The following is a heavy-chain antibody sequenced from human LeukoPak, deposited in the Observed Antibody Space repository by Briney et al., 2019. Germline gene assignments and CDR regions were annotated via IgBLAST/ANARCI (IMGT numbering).Heavy chain of an antibody. CDR3: AHTGWHDIRVPDS. D-gene: IGHD3-9*01. Sequence: KVSGPTLVNPTQTLTLTCTFSGCSLTTSGVGVGWIRQPPGMARQRLALIFWKDDERYIPSPRRRLTITKDTSRNQVVLTMNNMDRVDRATYYCAHTGWHDIRVPDSWGQGPLVTVSS. CDR1: GCSLTTSGVG. J-gene: IGHJ5*01. V-gene: IGHV2-5*01. CDR2: IFWKDDE.